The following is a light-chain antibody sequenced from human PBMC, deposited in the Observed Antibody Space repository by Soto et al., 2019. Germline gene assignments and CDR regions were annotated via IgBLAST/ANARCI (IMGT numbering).Light chain of an antibody. CDR3: LQANRVPLS. CDR1: QTISTN. J-gene: IGKJ5*01. V-gene: IGKV1-12*01. CDR2: AAS. Sequence: DIQMTQSPSSVSASVGDRVTITCRASQTISTNLAWYQQKPGKAPKLLIYAASSLQSGVPTRFSGSGSGTDFTLTITSLQPEDFAIYFCLQANRVPLSFGQGTRLEIK.